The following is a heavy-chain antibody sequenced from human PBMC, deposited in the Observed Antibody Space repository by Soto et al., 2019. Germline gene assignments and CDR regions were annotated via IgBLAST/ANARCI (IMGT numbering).Heavy chain of an antibody. J-gene: IGHJ5*02. D-gene: IGHD6-13*01. V-gene: IGHV4-39*01. CDR1: GDSMSSYY. CDR3: ARPRGMAAAGTGWFDP. Sequence: PSETLSLTCTVSGDSMSSYYWGWIRQPPGKGLEWIGSIYYSGSTYYNPSLKSRVTISVDTSKNQFSLKLSSVTAADTAVYYCARPRGMAAAGTGWFDPWGQGTLVTVSS. CDR2: IYYSGST.